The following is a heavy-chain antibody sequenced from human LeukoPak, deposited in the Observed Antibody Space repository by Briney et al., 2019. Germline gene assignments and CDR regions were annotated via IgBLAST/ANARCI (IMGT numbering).Heavy chain of an antibody. V-gene: IGHV3-74*01. CDR3: AGERSCSGGSCFQTNFDC. CDR1: GFTFSSYG. CDR2: ISSDGTTS. J-gene: IGHJ4*02. D-gene: IGHD2-15*01. Sequence: GRSLRLSCAASGFTFSSYGMHWVRQAPGKGLVWVSRISSDGTTSAYADSVKGRFTISRDNAKNTLYLQMNSLRPEDTSVYYCAGERSCSGGSCFQTNFDCWGQGTLVTVSS.